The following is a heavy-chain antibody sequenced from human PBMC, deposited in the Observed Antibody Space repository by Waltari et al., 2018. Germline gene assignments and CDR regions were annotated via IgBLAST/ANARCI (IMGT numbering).Heavy chain of an antibody. Sequence: QVQLQESGPGLVKPSQTLSLTCTVSGGSISSGSYYWSWIRQPAGKGLEWIGYIYTAGSTNSTPSLKSRVTISVDTSKNQFALKLSSVTAADTAVYYCARENVDIVATTTWEYYYGMDVWGQGTTVTVSS. CDR2: IYTAGST. J-gene: IGHJ6*02. CDR1: GGSISSGSYY. V-gene: IGHV4-61*09. D-gene: IGHD5-12*01. CDR3: ARENVDIVATTTWEYYYGMDV.